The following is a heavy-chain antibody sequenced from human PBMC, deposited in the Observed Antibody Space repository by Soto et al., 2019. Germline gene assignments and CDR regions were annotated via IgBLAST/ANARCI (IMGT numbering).Heavy chain of an antibody. Sequence: PGESLKISCKGSGYSFTSYWIGWVRQMPGKGLEWMGIIYPGDSDTRYSPSFQGQVTISADKSISTAYLQWSSLKASDTAMYYCARAPTAELANWWLDIWGQGTMVTVSS. CDR3: ARAPTAELANWWLDI. J-gene: IGHJ3*02. CDR1: GYSFTSYW. CDR2: IYPGDSDT. V-gene: IGHV5-51*01. D-gene: IGHD2-8*02.